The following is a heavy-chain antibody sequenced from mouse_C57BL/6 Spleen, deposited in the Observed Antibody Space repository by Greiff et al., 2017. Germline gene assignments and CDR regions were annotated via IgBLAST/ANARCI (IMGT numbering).Heavy chain of an antibody. V-gene: IGHV1-64*01. CDR3: ARANYYGSSYVWFAY. CDR1: GYTFTSYW. Sequence: QVQLQQPGAELVKPGASVKLSCKASGYTFTSYWMHWVKQRPGQGLEWIGMIHPNSGSTNYNEKFKSKATLTVDKSSSTAYMQLSSLTSEDSAVYYCARANYYGSSYVWFAYWGQGTLVTVSA. D-gene: IGHD1-1*01. J-gene: IGHJ3*01. CDR2: IHPNSGST.